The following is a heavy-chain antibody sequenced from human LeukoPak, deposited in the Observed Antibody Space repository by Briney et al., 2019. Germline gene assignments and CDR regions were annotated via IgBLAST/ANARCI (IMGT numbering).Heavy chain of an antibody. V-gene: IGHV1-2*02. CDR3: ARGRRPEWFGELSGGWFDP. D-gene: IGHD3-10*01. CDR2: INPNSGGT. J-gene: IGHJ5*02. Sequence: ASVKVSRKASGYTFTGYYMHWVRQAPGQGLEWMGWINPNSGGTNYAQKFQGRVTMTRDTSISTAYMELSRLRSDDTAVYYCARGRRPEWFGELSGGWFDPWGQGTLVTVSS. CDR1: GYTFTGYY.